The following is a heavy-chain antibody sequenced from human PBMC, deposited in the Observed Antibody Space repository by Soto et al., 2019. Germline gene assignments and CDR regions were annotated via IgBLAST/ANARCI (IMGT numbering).Heavy chain of an antibody. CDR3: AAARVGANTVDYYYGMDV. J-gene: IGHJ6*02. Sequence: SVKVSCKASGFTFTSSAVQWVRQARGQRLEWIGWIVVGSGNTNYAQKFQERVTITRDMSTSTAYMELSSLRSEDTAVYYCAAARVGANTVDYYYGMDVWGQGTTVTVSS. CDR1: GFTFTSSA. V-gene: IGHV1-58*01. D-gene: IGHD1-26*01. CDR2: IVVGSGNT.